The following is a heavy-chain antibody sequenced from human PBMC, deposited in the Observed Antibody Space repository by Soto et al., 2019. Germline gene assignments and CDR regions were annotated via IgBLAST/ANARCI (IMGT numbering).Heavy chain of an antibody. Sequence: QPVGSLRLSCSASGFTFSTYTMHWVRQTPGKGLEYVSSIWGHGRITFYADSVRGRFTISRDNSKNTLFVQMKSLRVDDTGVYYCVRDQAASGTSWAFDIWGQGTPVTVSS. J-gene: IGHJ3*02. CDR1: GFTFSTYT. CDR2: IWGHGRIT. V-gene: IGHV3-64*05. CDR3: VRDQAASGTSWAFDI. D-gene: IGHD1-26*01.